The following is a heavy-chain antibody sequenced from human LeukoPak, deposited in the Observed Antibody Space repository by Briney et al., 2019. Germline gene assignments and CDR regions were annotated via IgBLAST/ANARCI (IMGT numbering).Heavy chain of an antibody. Sequence: PGGSLRLSCAASGFTFSGYSMNWVRQAPGKGLEWVSSISSSSSYIYYADSVKGRFTISRDNAKNSLYLQMNSLRAEDTAVYYCARDQQYSSGWSDYWGQGTLVTVSS. CDR2: ISSSSSYI. J-gene: IGHJ4*02. CDR1: GFTFSGYS. D-gene: IGHD6-19*01. V-gene: IGHV3-21*01. CDR3: ARDQQYSSGWSDY.